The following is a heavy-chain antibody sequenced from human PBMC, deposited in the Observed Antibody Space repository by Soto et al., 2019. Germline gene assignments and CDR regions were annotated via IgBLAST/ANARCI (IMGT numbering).Heavy chain of an antibody. J-gene: IGHJ5*02. CDR2: INHSGST. CDR3: ARAKRYYYDSSGYHGFDP. D-gene: IGHD3-22*01. Sequence: PSETLSLTCAVYGGSFSGYYWSWIRQPPGKGLEWIGEINHSGSTNYNPSLKSRVTISVDTSKNQFSLKLSSVTAADTAVYYCARAKRYYYDSSGYHGFDPWGQGTLVTVSS. CDR1: GGSFSGYY. V-gene: IGHV4-34*01.